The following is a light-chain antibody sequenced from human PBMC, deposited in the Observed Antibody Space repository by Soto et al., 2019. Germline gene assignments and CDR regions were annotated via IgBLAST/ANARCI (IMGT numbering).Light chain of an antibody. CDR1: SSNIGNNY. CDR3: GTWDSSLSAFYV. CDR2: DNN. V-gene: IGLV1-51*01. Sequence: QSVLTQPPSVSAAPGQKVTISCSGSSSNIGNNYVSWYQQLPGTAPKLLIYDNNKRPSGIPDRFSGSKSGTSATLGITGLQTGDEAEYYCGTWDSSLSAFYVFGTGTKDTVL. J-gene: IGLJ1*01.